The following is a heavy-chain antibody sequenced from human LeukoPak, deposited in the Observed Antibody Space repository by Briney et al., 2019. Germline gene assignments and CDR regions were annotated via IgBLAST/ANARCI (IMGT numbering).Heavy chain of an antibody. CDR2: IYYSGST. V-gene: IGHV4-39*01. D-gene: IGHD6-13*01. Sequence: SETLSLTCTVSGGSISSSSYYWGWIRQPPGKGLEWIGSIYYSGSTYYNPSLKSRVTISVDTSKNQFSLKLSSVTAADTAVYHCARQRAAAGMGYWGQGTLVTVSS. J-gene: IGHJ4*02. CDR3: ARQRAAAGMGY. CDR1: GGSISSSSYY.